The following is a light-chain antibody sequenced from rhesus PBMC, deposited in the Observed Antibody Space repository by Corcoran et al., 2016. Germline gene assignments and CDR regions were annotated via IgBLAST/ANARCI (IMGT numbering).Light chain of an antibody. CDR2: RAT. CDR1: QGITSR. V-gene: IGKV1-69*01. CDR3: QQHDNSPIFT. J-gene: IGKJ3*01. Sequence: DIQMTQSPSSLSASVGDRVTITCRASQGITSRLAWYQQKPGKAPKLLIYRATNLDTGVPSSFSGSGSGTDFTLTISSLQPEDIATYYCQQHDNSPIFTFGPGTKLDIK.